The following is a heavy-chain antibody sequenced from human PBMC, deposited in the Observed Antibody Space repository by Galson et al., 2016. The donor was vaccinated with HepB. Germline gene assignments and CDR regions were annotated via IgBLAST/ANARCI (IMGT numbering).Heavy chain of an antibody. CDR1: GYSFSGYY. D-gene: IGHD6-6*01. CDR2: ISPNSGRT. CDR3: ARYGTSSAADY. Sequence: SVKVSCKASGYSFSGYYMHWIRQAPGQGLEWMGWISPNSGRTNYAQKFQGWVTMTRDTSISTMYMELSSLKSDDTAVYYCARYGTSSAADYWGPGTLVILSS. J-gene: IGHJ4*02. V-gene: IGHV1-2*04.